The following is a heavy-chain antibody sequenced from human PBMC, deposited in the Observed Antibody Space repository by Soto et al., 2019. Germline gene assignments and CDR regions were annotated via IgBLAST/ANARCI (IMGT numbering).Heavy chain of an antibody. D-gene: IGHD1-1*01. V-gene: IGHV2-5*02. J-gene: IGHJ6*03. CDR2: LYWDDDR. CDR3: AHYTKNTYRDV. Sequence: QITLKESRPTLVEPTQTLTLTCTFSGFFLSTSGVGVGWVCQPPGKALEWLALLYWDDDRRYHPSLNNRLTITKDTSKNQVVLTMTNMGPVDTGTYYCAHYTKNTYRDVWGTGTTVTVSS. CDR1: GFFLSTSGVG.